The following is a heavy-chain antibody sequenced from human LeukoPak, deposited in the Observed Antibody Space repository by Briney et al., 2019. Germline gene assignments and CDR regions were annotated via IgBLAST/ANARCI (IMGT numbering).Heavy chain of an antibody. J-gene: IGHJ4*02. V-gene: IGHV3-23*01. CDR1: GFTFSSYA. CDR2: ISGSGGST. D-gene: IGHD5-12*01. Sequence: QSGGSLRLSCAASGFTFSSYAMSWVRQAPGKGLEWVSAISGSGGSTYYADSVKGRFTISRDNSKNTLYLQMNSLRAEDTAVYYCAKEAFRGYSGYDHFDYWGQGTLVTVSS. CDR3: AKEAFRGYSGYDHFDY.